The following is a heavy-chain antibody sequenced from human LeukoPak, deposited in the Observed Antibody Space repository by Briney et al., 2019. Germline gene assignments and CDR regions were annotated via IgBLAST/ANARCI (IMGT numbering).Heavy chain of an antibody. Sequence: PGGSLRLSCAASGFTFSSYSMNWVRQAPGKGLEWVSYISSSSSTIYYADSVKGRFTISRDSAKNSLYLQMNSLRAEDTAVYYCARDRLRYFVDYWGQGTLVTVSS. CDR3: ARDRLRYFVDY. V-gene: IGHV3-48*01. J-gene: IGHJ4*02. CDR1: GFTFSSYS. CDR2: ISSSSSTI. D-gene: IGHD1-1*01.